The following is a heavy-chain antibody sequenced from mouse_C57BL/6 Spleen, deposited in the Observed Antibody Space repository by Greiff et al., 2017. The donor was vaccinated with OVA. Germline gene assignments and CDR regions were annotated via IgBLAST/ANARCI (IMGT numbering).Heavy chain of an antibody. CDR3: ARRGTGNDY. J-gene: IGHJ2*01. CDR1: GFTFSSYG. Sequence: DVQLVESGGDLVKPGGSLKLSCAASGFTFSSYGMSWVRQTPDKRLEWVATISSGGSYTYYPDSVKGRFTISRDNAKNTLYLQMSSLKSEDTAMYYCARRGTGNDYWGQGTTLTVSS. V-gene: IGHV5-6*02. D-gene: IGHD4-1*01. CDR2: ISSGGSYT.